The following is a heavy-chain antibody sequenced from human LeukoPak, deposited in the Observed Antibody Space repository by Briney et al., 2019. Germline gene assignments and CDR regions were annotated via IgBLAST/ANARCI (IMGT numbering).Heavy chain of an antibody. D-gene: IGHD3-9*01. J-gene: IGHJ4*02. V-gene: IGHV5-51*01. CDR1: GYSFTSYW. CDR2: IYPGDSDT. Sequence: GESLKISCKGSGYSFTSYWIGWVRQMPGKGLEWMGIIYPGDSDTRYSPSFQGQVTISADKSISTAYLQWSSLKASDTAMYYCARRHYDILTGYYYFDYWGQGTLVTVSS. CDR3: ARRHYDILTGYYYFDY.